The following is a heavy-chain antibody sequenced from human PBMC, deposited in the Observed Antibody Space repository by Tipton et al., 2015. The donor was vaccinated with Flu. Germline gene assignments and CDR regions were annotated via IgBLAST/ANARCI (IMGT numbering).Heavy chain of an antibody. CDR1: GDSISSDYF. D-gene: IGHD4-11*01. J-gene: IGHJ5*02. CDR3: ARRDYSNYVSQPNNWFDH. CDR2: ISSGGST. Sequence: LRLSCIVSGDSISSDYFWGCIRQPPGKWLGCFGHISSGGSTYYNSSLQSRVTISVDSSRNRFSLKVKSVTAANTAIYYCARRDYSNYVSQPNNWFDHWGQGTLVTVSS. V-gene: IGHV4-38-2*02.